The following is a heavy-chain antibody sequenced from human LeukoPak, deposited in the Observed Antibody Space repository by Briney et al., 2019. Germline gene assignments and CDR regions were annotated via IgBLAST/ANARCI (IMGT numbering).Heavy chain of an antibody. J-gene: IGHJ1*01. CDR2: ISAYNGNT. V-gene: IGHV1-18*01. D-gene: IGHD4-23*01. CDR3: ARLRLVTGAEYYQH. CDR1: LYTFTSYG. Sequence: ASVTDSFMASLYTFTSYGCSAVGQAPGQGLEWMGWISAYNGNTNYAQKLQGRVTMTTDTSTSTAYMELRRLRCLDSSVYYCARLRLVTGAEYYQHWGQGTLVTVSS.